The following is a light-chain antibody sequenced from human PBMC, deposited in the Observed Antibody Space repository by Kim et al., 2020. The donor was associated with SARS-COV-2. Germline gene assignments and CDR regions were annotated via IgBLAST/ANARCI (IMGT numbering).Light chain of an antibody. CDR2: QAS. CDR3: QHYNSDSQT. J-gene: IGKJ1*01. Sequence: DIQMTQSTSTLSASVGDRVTIACRASQSISSWLAWYQQKPGKAPKLLIYQASTLQSGVPSRFSGSGSGTEFTLTISSLQPDDFATYYCQHYNSDSQTFGQGTKVDIK. CDR1: QSISSW. V-gene: IGKV1-5*03.